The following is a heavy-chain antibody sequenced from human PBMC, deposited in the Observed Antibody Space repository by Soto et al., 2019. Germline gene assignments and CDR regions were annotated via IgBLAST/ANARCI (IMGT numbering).Heavy chain of an antibody. CDR1: GASISNYY. J-gene: IGHJ4*02. V-gene: IGHV4-4*07. CDR2: IYASGTT. CDR3: ARESRSELGTVEY. D-gene: IGHD1-1*01. Sequence: SETLSLTCTVSGASISNYYWSWIRQPAGKGLECLGRIYASGTTTYNPSLRSRATMSVDTSKNQFSLNLNSVTAADTAVYYCARESRSELGTVEYWGQGALVTVSS.